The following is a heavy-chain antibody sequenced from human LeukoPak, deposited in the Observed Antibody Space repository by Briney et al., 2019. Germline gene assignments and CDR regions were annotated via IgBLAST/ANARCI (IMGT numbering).Heavy chain of an antibody. J-gene: IGHJ4*02. D-gene: IGHD4-17*01. CDR1: GDSISSYY. V-gene: IGHV4-59*01. CDR2: IYYSGST. Sequence: SETLSLTCTVSGDSISSYYWSWIRQPPGKGLEWIGYIYYSGSTNYNPSLKSRVTISVDTSKNQFSLKLSSVTAADTAVYYCARDRVDGVTTFYFDYWGQGTLVTVSS. CDR3: ARDRVDGVTTFYFDY.